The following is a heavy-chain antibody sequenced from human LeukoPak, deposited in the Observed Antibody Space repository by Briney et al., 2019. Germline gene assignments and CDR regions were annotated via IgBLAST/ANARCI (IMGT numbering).Heavy chain of an antibody. Sequence: GTLSLTCAVSGGSISSVNWWSWVRQAPGKGLEWVSAISGSGGSTYYADSVKGRFTISRDNSKNTLYLQMNSLRAEDTAVYYCAKDPDYGDYDYWGQGTLVTVSS. D-gene: IGHD4-17*01. CDR3: AKDPDYGDYDY. V-gene: IGHV3-23*01. J-gene: IGHJ4*02. CDR2: ISGSGGST. CDR1: GGSISSVNW.